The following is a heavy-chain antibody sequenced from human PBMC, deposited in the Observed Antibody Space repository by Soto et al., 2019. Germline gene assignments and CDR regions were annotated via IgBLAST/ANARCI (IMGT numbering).Heavy chain of an antibody. D-gene: IGHD2-8*01. Sequence: GGSLRLSCAASGFTFSNAWMSWVRQAPGKGLEWVGRIKSKTDGGTTDYAAPVKGRFTISRDDSKNTLYLQMNSLKTEDTAVYYCTTDPRYCTNGVCYTLDLYYYYYMDVWGKGTTVTVSS. J-gene: IGHJ6*03. V-gene: IGHV3-15*01. CDR3: TTDPRYCTNGVCYTLDLYYYYYMDV. CDR2: IKSKTDGGTT. CDR1: GFTFSNAW.